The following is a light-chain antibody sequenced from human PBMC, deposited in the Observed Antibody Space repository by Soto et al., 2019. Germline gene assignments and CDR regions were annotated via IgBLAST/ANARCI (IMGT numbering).Light chain of an antibody. CDR1: QSISSW. V-gene: IGKV1-5*03. CDR2: EAS. CDR3: QQYSSYPET. J-gene: IGKJ1*01. Sequence: IQMTQSPSTLSASVGDRVTITCRASQSISSWLAWYQQKPGKAPNLLIYEASRLESAVPSRFSGSASGTEFTLTINSPQPDDFATYFCQQYSSYPETFGQGTKVDIK.